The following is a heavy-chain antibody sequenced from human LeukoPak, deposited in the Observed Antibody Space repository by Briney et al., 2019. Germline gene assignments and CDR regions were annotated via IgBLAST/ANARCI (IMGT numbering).Heavy chain of an antibody. CDR2: ISSSSSTI. CDR1: GFTFDDYG. Sequence: PGGSLRLSCVGSGFTFDDYGMSWVRQAPGKGLEWVSYISSSSSTIYYADSVKGRFTISRDNAKNSLYLQMNSLRAEDTAVYYCARADYDFWSGYASSYFDYWGQGTLVTVSS. V-gene: IGHV3-48*01. J-gene: IGHJ4*02. D-gene: IGHD3-3*01. CDR3: ARADYDFWSGYASSYFDY.